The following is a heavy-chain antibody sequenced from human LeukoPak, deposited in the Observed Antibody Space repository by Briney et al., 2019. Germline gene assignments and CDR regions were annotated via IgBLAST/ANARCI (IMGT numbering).Heavy chain of an antibody. CDR1: GYTFTSYG. Sequence: SSVKVSCQASGYTFTSYGISWVRQAPGQGLEWMGWISAYNGNTNYAQKLQGRVTMTTDTSTSTAYMELRSLRSDDTAVYYCARDSSWFGDFVVDYWGQGTLVTVSS. J-gene: IGHJ4*02. CDR2: ISAYNGNT. CDR3: ARDSSWFGDFVVDY. D-gene: IGHD3-10*01. V-gene: IGHV1-18*01.